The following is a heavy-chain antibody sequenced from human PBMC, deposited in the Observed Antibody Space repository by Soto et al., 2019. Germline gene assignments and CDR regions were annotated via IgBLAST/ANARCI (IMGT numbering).Heavy chain of an antibody. Sequence: QLQLQESGSGLVKPSQTLSLTCAVSGDSISSGGYSWSWIRQPPGKGLEWIGYIYHSGSTYYNPSLKSRVTISVDRSKNQFSLKLSSVTAADTAVYYGARAGGLGAVAADYWGQGTLVTVSS. D-gene: IGHD6-19*01. CDR2: IYHSGST. CDR3: ARAGGLGAVAADY. V-gene: IGHV4-30-2*01. CDR1: GDSISSGGYS. J-gene: IGHJ4*02.